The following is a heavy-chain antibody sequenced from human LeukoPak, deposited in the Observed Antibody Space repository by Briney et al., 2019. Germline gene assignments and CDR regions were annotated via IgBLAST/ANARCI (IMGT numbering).Heavy chain of an antibody. V-gene: IGHV4-34*01. CDR2: INHSGST. J-gene: IGHJ4*02. CDR1: GGSFSGYY. CDR3: ARGEVGASPLDY. Sequence: PSETLSLTCAVYGGSFSGYYWSWIRQPPGKGLEWIGEINHSGSTNYNPSLKSRVTISVDTSKNQFSLKLSSVTAADTAVYYCARGEVGASPLDYWGQGTLVTVSS. D-gene: IGHD1-26*01.